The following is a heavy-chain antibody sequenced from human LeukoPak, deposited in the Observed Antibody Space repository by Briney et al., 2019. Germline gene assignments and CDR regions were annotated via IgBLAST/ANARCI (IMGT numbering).Heavy chain of an antibody. CDR1: GFTFDDYT. V-gene: IGHV3-21*04. CDR3: VRASYYYDTSGSPRGWFGP. Sequence: GGSPRLSCAASGFTFDDYTMHWVRQAPGKGLEWVSFISTSSSYIYYADSVKGRFTISRDNAKNSLFLQMNSLRAEDTAVYYCVRASYYYDTSGSPRGWFGPWGQGTLVTVSS. J-gene: IGHJ5*02. CDR2: ISTSSSYI. D-gene: IGHD3-22*01.